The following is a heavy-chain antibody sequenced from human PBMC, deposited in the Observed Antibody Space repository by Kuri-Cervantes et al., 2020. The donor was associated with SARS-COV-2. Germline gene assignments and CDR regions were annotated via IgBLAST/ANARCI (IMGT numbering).Heavy chain of an antibody. CDR2: IIPILGIA. CDR1: GGTFSSYA. Sequence: SVKVSCKASGGTFSSYAISWVRQAPGQGLEWMGGIIPILGIANYAQKLQGRVTMTTDTSTSTAYMELWSLRSDDTAVYYCARDNLSALVRGFDPWGQGTLVTVSS. D-gene: IGHD3-10*01. J-gene: IGHJ5*02. V-gene: IGHV1-69*10. CDR3: ARDNLSALVRGFDP.